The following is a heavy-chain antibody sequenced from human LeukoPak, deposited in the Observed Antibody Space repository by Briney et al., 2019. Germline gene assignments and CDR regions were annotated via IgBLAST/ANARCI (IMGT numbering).Heavy chain of an antibody. CDR3: ARDLDYGSGSYNGDC. Sequence: ASVKVSCKASGYTFTGYYMHWVRHAPGQGLEWMGWINPNSGGTNYAQKFQGRVTMTRDTSISTAYMELSSLRSDDTALYYCARDLDYGSGSYNGDCWGQGTQVTVSS. V-gene: IGHV1-2*02. D-gene: IGHD3-10*01. CDR1: GYTFTGYY. CDR2: INPNSGGT. J-gene: IGHJ4*02.